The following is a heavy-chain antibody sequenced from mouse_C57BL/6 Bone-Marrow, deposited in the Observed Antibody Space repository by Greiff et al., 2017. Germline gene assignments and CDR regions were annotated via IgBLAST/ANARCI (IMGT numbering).Heavy chain of an antibody. CDR3: ARWPPITTVVATDAY. J-gene: IGHJ3*01. CDR1: GYTFTSYN. D-gene: IGHD1-1*01. V-gene: IGHV1-22*01. Sequence: VQLQQSGAELVRPGASVKMSCKASGYTFTSYNMHWVKQSHGKSLEWIGYINPNNGGTSYNQKFKGKATLTVNKSSSTAYMELRSLTSEDSAVYYCARWPPITTVVATDAYWGQGTLVTVSA. CDR2: INPNNGGT.